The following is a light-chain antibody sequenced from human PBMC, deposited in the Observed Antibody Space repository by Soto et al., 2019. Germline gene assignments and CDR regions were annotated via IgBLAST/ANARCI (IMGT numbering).Light chain of an antibody. CDR3: QQYNNWPPIT. CDR1: HSVGST. V-gene: IGKV3-15*01. J-gene: IGKJ5*01. CDR2: GAS. Sequence: EIVMTQSPATLSVSPGERATLSFRASHSVGSTLAWYQQKPGQAPRLLIYGASTRATGIPARFSGSGSGTEFTLTISSLQSEDFAVYYCQQYNNWPPITFGQGTRLEIK.